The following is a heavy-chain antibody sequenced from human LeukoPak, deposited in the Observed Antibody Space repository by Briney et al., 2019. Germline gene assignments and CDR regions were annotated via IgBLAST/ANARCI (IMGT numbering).Heavy chain of an antibody. Sequence: GGPLRLSCAASGFTFSSYEMNWVRQAPGKGLEWVSYISSSGSTIYYADSVKGRFTISRDNAKNSLYLQMNSLRAEDTAVYYCARDGQWLVEVPFDYWGQGTLVTVSS. V-gene: IGHV3-48*03. CDR2: ISSSGSTI. CDR1: GFTFSSYE. J-gene: IGHJ4*02. CDR3: ARDGQWLVEVPFDY. D-gene: IGHD6-19*01.